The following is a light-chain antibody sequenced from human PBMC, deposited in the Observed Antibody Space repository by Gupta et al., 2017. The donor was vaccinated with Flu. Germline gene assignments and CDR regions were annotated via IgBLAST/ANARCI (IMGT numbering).Light chain of an antibody. CDR2: DAS. CDR1: QDISNY. J-gene: IGKJ1*01. CDR3: QQEDNLPRT. Sequence: DIQMTQSPSSLSASVGDRVTITYQASQDISNYLNWYQQKPGKAPKLLIYDASNLETGVPSRFSGSGSGTDFTFTISSLQPEDIANYYCQQEDNLPRTFGQGTKVEIK. V-gene: IGKV1-33*01.